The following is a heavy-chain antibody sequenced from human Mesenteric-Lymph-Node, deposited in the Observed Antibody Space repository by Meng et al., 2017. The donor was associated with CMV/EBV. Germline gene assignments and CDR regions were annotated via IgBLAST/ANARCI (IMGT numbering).Heavy chain of an antibody. Sequence: LRLSCTVSGGSISSGGYYWSWIRQHPGKGLEWIGYIYYSGSTYYNPSLKSRVTISVDTSKNQFSLKLSSVTAADTAVYYCARDPPTSGADWGQGTLVTVSS. D-gene: IGHD3-10*01. J-gene: IGHJ4*02. CDR1: GGSISSGGYY. CDR3: ARDPPTSGAD. V-gene: IGHV4-31*03. CDR2: IYYSGST.